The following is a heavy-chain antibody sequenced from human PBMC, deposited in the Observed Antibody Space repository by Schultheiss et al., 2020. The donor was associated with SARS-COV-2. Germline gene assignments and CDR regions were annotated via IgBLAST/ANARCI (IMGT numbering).Heavy chain of an antibody. D-gene: IGHD6-13*01. V-gene: IGHV1-18*04. J-gene: IGHJ4*02. CDR2: ISAYNGNT. CDR3: ARGPYSSTHFDY. Sequence: ASSEGSCKASGYTFTSYGISWVRQAPGQGLEWMGWISAYNGNTNYAQKLQGRVTMTTDTSTSTAYMELRSLRSDDTAVYYCARGPYSSTHFDYWGQGTLVTVSS. CDR1: GYTFTSYG.